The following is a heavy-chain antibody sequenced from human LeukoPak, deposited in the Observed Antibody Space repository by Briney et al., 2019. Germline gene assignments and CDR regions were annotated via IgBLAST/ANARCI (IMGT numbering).Heavy chain of an antibody. J-gene: IGHJ3*02. CDR1: GFTVSSHY. V-gene: IGHV3-53*01. CDR2: VFSGGST. Sequence: PAGALRLSCAASGFTVSSHYMSWGRQAPGRRLLWGSVVFSGGSTDYADSVKGRFTISRDTSKNTLYLQMNSLRVEDTAVYYCARSSHYDILTGYSEEDAFDIWGQGTMVTVSS. CDR3: ARSSHYDILTGYSEEDAFDI. D-gene: IGHD3-9*01.